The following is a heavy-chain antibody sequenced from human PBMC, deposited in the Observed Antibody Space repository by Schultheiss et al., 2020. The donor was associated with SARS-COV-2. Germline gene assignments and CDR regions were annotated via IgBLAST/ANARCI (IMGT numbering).Heavy chain of an antibody. D-gene: IGHD6-19*01. V-gene: IGHV3-23*01. CDR2: ISSSGSTI. CDR3: AKDSETVALGYYGMDV. J-gene: IGHJ6*02. CDR1: GFTFSSYA. Sequence: GESLKISCAASGFTFSSYAMNWVRQAPGKGLEWVSYISSSGSTIYYADSVKGRFTISRDNSKNTLYLQMNSLRAEDTAVYYCAKDSETVALGYYGMDVWGQGTTVTVSS.